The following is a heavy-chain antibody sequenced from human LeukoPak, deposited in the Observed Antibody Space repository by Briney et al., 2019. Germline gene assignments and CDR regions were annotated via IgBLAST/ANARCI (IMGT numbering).Heavy chain of an antibody. Sequence: ASETLSLTCAVYGGSISSGDYYWSWIRQPPGKGLGWIGYIYHSGNSFYNASLKSRLTISVDTSKNQFSLKLRSVTAAGTAVYYCARTQAYSYGSGSYGAFDIWGQGTMVTVSS. D-gene: IGHD3-10*01. CDR2: IYHSGNS. CDR3: ARTQAYSYGSGSYGAFDI. J-gene: IGHJ3*02. V-gene: IGHV4-30-4*01. CDR1: GGSISSGDYY.